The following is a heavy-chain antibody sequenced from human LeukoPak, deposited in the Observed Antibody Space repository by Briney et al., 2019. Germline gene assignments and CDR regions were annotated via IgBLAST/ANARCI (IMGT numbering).Heavy chain of an antibody. V-gene: IGHV1-69*04. CDR3: ARARGGGGYSYGSPLYRFDP. CDR1: GGTFSSYA. J-gene: IGHJ5*02. CDR2: IIPILGIA. Sequence: GASVKVSCKASGGTFSSYAISWVRQAPGQGLEWMGRIIPILGIANYAQKFQGRVTTTADKSTSTAYMELSSLRSEDTAVYYCARARGGGGYSYGSPLYRFDPWGQGTLVTVSS. D-gene: IGHD5-18*01.